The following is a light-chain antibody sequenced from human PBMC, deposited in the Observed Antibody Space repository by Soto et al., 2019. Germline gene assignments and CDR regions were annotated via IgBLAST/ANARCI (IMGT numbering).Light chain of an antibody. Sequence: QSVLTQPPSVSGAPGQRVTISCTGSNSNIGAGYGVHWYQQLPGTAPKLLMYDNINRPSGVPDRFSGSKSGTSVSLAITGLQAEDEADYYCQSFDFSLRGAIFGGGTKLTVL. CDR2: DNI. CDR3: QSFDFSLRGAI. CDR1: NSNIGAGYG. J-gene: IGLJ2*01. V-gene: IGLV1-40*01.